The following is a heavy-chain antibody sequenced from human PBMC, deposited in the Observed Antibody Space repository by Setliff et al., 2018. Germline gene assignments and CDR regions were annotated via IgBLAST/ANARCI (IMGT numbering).Heavy chain of an antibody. CDR3: TRGRSTGYNS. CDR2: IYYSGST. Sequence: PSETLSLTCAVSVYSISRDCHWGWIRQPPGKGLEWIGSIYYSGSTYYNPSLKSRVTISVDTSKNQFSLKLVSMTAADTAVYYCTRGRSTGYNSWGQGPLVTVSS. V-gene: IGHV4-38-2*01. CDR1: VYSISRDCH. D-gene: IGHD4-17*01. J-gene: IGHJ4*02.